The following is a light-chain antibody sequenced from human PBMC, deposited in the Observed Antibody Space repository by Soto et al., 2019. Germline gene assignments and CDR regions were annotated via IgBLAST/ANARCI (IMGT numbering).Light chain of an antibody. V-gene: IGKV3-20*01. CDR3: QQYGSSPPWT. J-gene: IGKJ1*01. Sequence: EIVLTQSPGTLSLSPGERATLSCRASQSVSSSYLARYQQKPGQAPRLLIYGASSRATGIPDRFSGSGSGTDSTLTISRLEPEDFAVYYCQQYGSSPPWTFGQGTKVEIK. CDR2: GAS. CDR1: QSVSSSY.